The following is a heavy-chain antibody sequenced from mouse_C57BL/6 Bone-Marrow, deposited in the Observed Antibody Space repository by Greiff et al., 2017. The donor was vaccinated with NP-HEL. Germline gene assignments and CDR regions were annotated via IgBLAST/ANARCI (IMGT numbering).Heavy chain of an antibody. CDR3: ARPHYGSSAYWYYDV. V-gene: IGHV1-81*01. CDR2: IYPRSGNT. D-gene: IGHD1-1*01. J-gene: IGHJ1*03. Sequence: VQLQQSGAELARPGASVKLSCKASGYTFTSYGISWVKQRTGQGLEWIGEIYPRSGNTYYNEKFKGKATLTAYKSSSTAYMELRSLTSEDSAVYVCARPHYGSSAYWYYDVWGTGTTVTVSS. CDR1: GYTFTSYG.